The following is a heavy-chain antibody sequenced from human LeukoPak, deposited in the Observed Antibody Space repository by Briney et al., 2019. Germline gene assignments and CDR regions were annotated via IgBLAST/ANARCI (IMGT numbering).Heavy chain of an antibody. V-gene: IGHV1-2*02. Sequence: ASVKVSFKASGYTFTGYYMHWVRQAPGQGLEWMGWINPNSGGTNYAQKFQGRVTMTRDTSISTAYMELSRLRSDDTAVYYCARDTYYYDSSGLFDYWGQGTLVTVSS. J-gene: IGHJ4*02. D-gene: IGHD3-22*01. CDR1: GYTFTGYY. CDR2: INPNSGGT. CDR3: ARDTYYYDSSGLFDY.